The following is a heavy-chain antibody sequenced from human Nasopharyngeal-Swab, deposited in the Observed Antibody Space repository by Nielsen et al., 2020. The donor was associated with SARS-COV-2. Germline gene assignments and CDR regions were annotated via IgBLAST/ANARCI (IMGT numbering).Heavy chain of an antibody. D-gene: IGHD6-6*01. CDR3: ARDRRDSSSAYYYYYGMDV. CDR2: FDPEDGET. J-gene: IGHJ6*02. Sequence: ASVKVSCKVSGYTLTELSMHWVRQAPGKGLEWMGGFDPEDGETIYAQKFQGRVTMTEDTSTDTAYMELSSLRSEDTAVYYCARDRRDSSSAYYYYYGMDVWGQGTTVTVSS. V-gene: IGHV1-24*01. CDR1: GYTLTELS.